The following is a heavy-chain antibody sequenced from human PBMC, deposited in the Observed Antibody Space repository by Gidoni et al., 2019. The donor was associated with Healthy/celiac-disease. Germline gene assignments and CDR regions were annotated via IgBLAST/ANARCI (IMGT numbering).Heavy chain of an antibody. Sequence: EVQLVESGGGLVKPGGSLRLSCAASGFTFSNAWMSWVRQAPGKGLEWVGRIKSKTDGGTTDYAAPVKGRFTISRDDSKNTLYLQMNSLKTEDTAVYYCTTEVQLERLGDFWNYFDYWGQGTLVTVSS. J-gene: IGHJ4*02. D-gene: IGHD1-1*01. CDR3: TTEVQLERLGDFWNYFDY. CDR1: GFTFSNAW. V-gene: IGHV3-15*01. CDR2: IKSKTDGGTT.